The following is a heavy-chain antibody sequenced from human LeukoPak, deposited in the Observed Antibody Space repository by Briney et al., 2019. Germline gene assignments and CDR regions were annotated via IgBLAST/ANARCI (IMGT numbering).Heavy chain of an antibody. J-gene: IGHJ4*02. CDR3: ARGPLPDPDYYDSSGYPFDY. Sequence: GASVKFSCKASGYTFSSYDMIWVRQATGPGLELMSCISPSSGNTGYAQKLQGRVTMTRNTSISTAYMELSSLRSEDTAVYYCARGPLPDPDYYDSSGYPFDYWGQGTLVTVSS. V-gene: IGHV1-8*01. D-gene: IGHD3-22*01. CDR2: ISPSSGNT. CDR1: GYTFSSYD.